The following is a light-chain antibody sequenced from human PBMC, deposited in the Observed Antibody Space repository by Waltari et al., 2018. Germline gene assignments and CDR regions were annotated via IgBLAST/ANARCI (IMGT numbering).Light chain of an antibody. J-gene: IGKJ1*01. CDR3: QQSYSTPWT. CDR2: AAS. Sequence: DIQMTHSPSSLPASVGDRVTITCRASQSISSYLNWYQQKPGKAPKLLIYAASSLQSGVPSRFSGSGSGTDVTLTIGRLQPEDFATYYCQQSYSTPWTFGQGTKVEIK. CDR1: QSISSY. V-gene: IGKV1-39*01.